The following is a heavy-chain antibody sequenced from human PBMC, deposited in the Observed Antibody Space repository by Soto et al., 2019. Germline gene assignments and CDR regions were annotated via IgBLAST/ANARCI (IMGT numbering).Heavy chain of an antibody. CDR3: ARGSSRSLAIHYYYYSYYMDV. CDR2: INHSGST. Sequence: SETLSLTCTVLGGSLSSYYWSWIRKPPGKGLECIGEINHSGSTNYNPSLKSRVTISVDTSKNQFSLKLSSVTAADTAVYYCARGSSRSLAIHYYYYSYYMDVWGKGTTVTVSS. D-gene: IGHD6-13*01. J-gene: IGHJ6*03. CDR1: GGSLSSYY. V-gene: IGHV4-34*01.